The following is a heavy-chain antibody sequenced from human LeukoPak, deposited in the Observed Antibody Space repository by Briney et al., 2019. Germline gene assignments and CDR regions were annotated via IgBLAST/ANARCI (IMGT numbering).Heavy chain of an antibody. V-gene: IGHV4-59*01. CDR3: AQHCSSTSCYSP. D-gene: IGHD2-2*02. Sequence: SETLSLTCTVSGGSISSYYWSWIRQPPGKGLEWIGYIYYSGSTNYNPSLKSRVTISVGTSKNQFSLKLSSVTAADTAVYYCAQHCSSTSCYSPWGQGTLVTVSS. CDR1: GGSISSYY. J-gene: IGHJ5*02. CDR2: IYYSGST.